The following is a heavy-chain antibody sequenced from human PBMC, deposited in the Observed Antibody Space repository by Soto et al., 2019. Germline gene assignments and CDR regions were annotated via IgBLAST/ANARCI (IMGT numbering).Heavy chain of an antibody. J-gene: IGHJ5*02. CDR2: INPKSGVT. CDR1: GYAFIGYY. CDR3: ARGDVNWFDP. Sequence: ASVKVSWKASGYAFIGYYMRWVRQAPGQGLEWMGWINPKSGVTNYAQKFQGRVTMTRDTSITTAYMELSSLRSDDTAVYYCARGDVNWFDPWGQGTLVTVSS. V-gene: IGHV1-2*02. D-gene: IGHD2-21*02.